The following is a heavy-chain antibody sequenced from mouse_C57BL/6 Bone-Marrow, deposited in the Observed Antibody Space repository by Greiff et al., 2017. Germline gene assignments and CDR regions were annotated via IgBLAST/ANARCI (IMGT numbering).Heavy chain of an antibody. CDR2: INPGSGGT. CDR1: GYAFTNYL. CDR3: ARKERDWYFDV. V-gene: IGHV1-54*01. Sequence: VQLMESGAELVRPGTSVKVSCKASGYAFTNYLIEWVKQRPGQGLEWIGGINPGSGGTNYNEKFKGKATLTADKSSSTAYMQLSSLTSEDSAVYFCARKERDWYFDVWGTGTTVTVSS. J-gene: IGHJ1*03.